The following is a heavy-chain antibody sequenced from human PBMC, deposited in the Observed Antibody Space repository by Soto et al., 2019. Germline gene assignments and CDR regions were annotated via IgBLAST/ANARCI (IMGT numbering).Heavy chain of an antibody. CDR3: ARDQRGRDWYGADY. V-gene: IGHV1-18*01. Sequence: QVQLVQSGAEVKKPGASVRVSCKASGYTFTNYGITWVRQAPGQGLEWMGWISAYNDNTNYAQKLQGRVTMTTDASTSTAYMDLRSLRSDDTAVYYCARDQRGRDWYGADYWGQGTLVTVSS. J-gene: IGHJ4*02. CDR2: ISAYNDNT. D-gene: IGHD2-21*02. CDR1: GYTFTNYG.